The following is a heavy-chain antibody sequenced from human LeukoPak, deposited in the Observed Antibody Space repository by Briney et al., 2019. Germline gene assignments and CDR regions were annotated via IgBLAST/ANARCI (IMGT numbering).Heavy chain of an antibody. Sequence: YSWGWIRQAPGKGLEWVSYISSSGSTIYYADSVKGRFTISRDNAKNSLYLQMNSLRAEDTAVYYCARDSRVRWFDPWGQGTLVTVSS. J-gene: IGHJ5*02. CDR3: ARDSRVRWFDP. V-gene: IGHV3-11*04. CDR1: YS. CDR2: ISSSGSTI. D-gene: IGHD3-3*01.